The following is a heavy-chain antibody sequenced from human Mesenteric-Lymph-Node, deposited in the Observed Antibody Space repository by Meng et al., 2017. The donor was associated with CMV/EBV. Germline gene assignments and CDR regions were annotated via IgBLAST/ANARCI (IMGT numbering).Heavy chain of an antibody. CDR1: GFTFSSYA. CDR3: ARDWGDCSSTSCDAYYYYGMDV. Sequence: GGSLRLSCAASGFTFSSYAMHWVRQAPGKGLEWVAVISYDGSNKYYADSVKGRFTISRDNSKNTLYLQMNSLRAEDTAVYYCARDWGDCSSTSCDAYYYYGMDVWGQGTTVTVS. CDR2: ISYDGSNK. J-gene: IGHJ6*02. V-gene: IGHV3-30*04. D-gene: IGHD2-2*01.